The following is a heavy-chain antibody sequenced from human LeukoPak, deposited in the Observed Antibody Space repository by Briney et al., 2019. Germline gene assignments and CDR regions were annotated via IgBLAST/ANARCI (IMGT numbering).Heavy chain of an antibody. CDR1: GFSFSSYW. J-gene: IGHJ6*03. V-gene: IGHV3-7*01. CDR2: IRQDESER. Sequence: PGGSLRLSCEAPGFSFSSYWMTWVRQPPGKGPEWVANIRQDESERYSADSVKGRFTISRDNAKKSVYLHMSSLRAEDTALYYCARLSAYYYGSYFYYYMDVWGRGTTVTVSS. CDR3: ARLSAYYYGSYFYYYMDV. D-gene: IGHD3-10*01.